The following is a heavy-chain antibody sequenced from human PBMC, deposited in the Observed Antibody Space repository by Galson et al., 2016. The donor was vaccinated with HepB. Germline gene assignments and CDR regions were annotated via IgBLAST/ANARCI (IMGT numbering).Heavy chain of an antibody. Sequence: SVKVSCKGSEYTFTAYYLHWVRQAPGQGLEWMGWINPHSGATNYAKKFQGRVTMTRDTSISTASVELRSLRSDDTAIYYCAKDQCSGGDCFTTFDNWGQGTLVIVSS. CDR2: INPHSGAT. D-gene: IGHD2-21*02. J-gene: IGHJ4*02. V-gene: IGHV1-2*02. CDR1: EYTFTAYY. CDR3: AKDQCSGGDCFTTFDN.